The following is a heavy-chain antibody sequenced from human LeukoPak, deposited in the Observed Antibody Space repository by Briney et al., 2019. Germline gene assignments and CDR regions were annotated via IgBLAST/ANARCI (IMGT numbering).Heavy chain of an antibody. D-gene: IGHD3-22*01. V-gene: IGHV3-53*01. CDR1: GFTVSSNS. CDR2: IYSGGNT. CDR3: ARRAGDYSHPYDY. Sequence: GGSLRLSCTVSGFTVSSNSMSWVRQAPGKGLEWVSFIYSGGNTHNSDSVKGRFTISRDNSKNTLYLQMNTLRAQDTAVYYCARRAGDYSHPYDYWGQGTLVTVSS. J-gene: IGHJ4*02.